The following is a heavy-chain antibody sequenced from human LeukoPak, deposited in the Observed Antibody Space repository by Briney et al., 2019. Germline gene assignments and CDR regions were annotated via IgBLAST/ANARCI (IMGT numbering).Heavy chain of an antibody. CDR3: ARVGMDTAMVGVDY. Sequence: SETLSLTCTVSGGSISSSSYYWGWIRQPPGKGLEWIGSIYYSGSTYYNPSLKSRVTISVDTSKNQFSLKLSSVTAADTAVYYCARVGMDTAMVGVDYWGQGTLVTVSS. V-gene: IGHV4-39*07. D-gene: IGHD5-18*01. J-gene: IGHJ4*02. CDR1: GGSISSSSYY. CDR2: IYYSGST.